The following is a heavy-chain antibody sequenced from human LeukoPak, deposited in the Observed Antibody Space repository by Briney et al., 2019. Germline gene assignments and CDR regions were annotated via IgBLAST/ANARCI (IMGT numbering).Heavy chain of an antibody. CDR1: GFSFTTYW. J-gene: IGHJ4*02. D-gene: IGHD6-13*01. CDR3: AKTRPLDSSSWSHGDY. CDR2: IKEDGSDE. Sequence: GGSLRLSCAATGFSFTTYWMSWVRQAPGKGLEWVANIKEDGSDEYYVDSVKGRFSISRDNAKNSLYLQMSSLRAEDTAVYYCAKTRPLDSSSWSHGDYWGQGTLVTVSS. V-gene: IGHV3-7*03.